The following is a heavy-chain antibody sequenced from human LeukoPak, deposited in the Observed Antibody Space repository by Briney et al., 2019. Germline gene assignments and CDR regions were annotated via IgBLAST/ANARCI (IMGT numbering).Heavy chain of an antibody. CDR2: IKQDGSEK. CDR3: AREGLIAARNRYYYYMDV. J-gene: IGHJ6*03. CDR1: GFIFSSYW. D-gene: IGHD6-6*01. V-gene: IGHV3-7*01. Sequence: GGSLRLSCAASGFIFSSYWLSWVRQAPGKGLEWVANIKQDGSEKYYVDSVKGRFTISRDNAKNSLYLQMNSLRAEDTAVYYCAREGLIAARNRYYYYMDVWGKGTTVTVSS.